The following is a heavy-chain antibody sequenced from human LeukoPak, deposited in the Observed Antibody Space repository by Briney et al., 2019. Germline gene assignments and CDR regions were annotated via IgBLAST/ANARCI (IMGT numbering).Heavy chain of an antibody. Sequence: SLKVSFKAAVYIFTTYAISSVRQAPRQALEWVGWISVYSGDTNCAQTLQGRVTMTTDTSTSTAYMELRSLRSDDTAVYYCARDGLGTAVDYWGQGTLVSVSS. CDR1: VYIFTTYA. J-gene: IGHJ4*02. CDR2: ISVYSGDT. CDR3: ARDGLGTAVDY. D-gene: IGHD6-13*01. V-gene: IGHV1-18*01.